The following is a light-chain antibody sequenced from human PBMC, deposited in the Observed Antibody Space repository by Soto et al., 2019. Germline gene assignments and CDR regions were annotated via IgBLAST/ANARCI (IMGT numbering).Light chain of an antibody. Sequence: QSVLTQPPSASGTPGQRVTITCSGSSSSLGKNYVNWYQQRPGTAPKLLIHRSNERPSGVPDRFSGSKSGTSASLAISGLRSEDEGHYYCAAWNALRHYVFGNGTKVT. CDR3: AAWNALRHYV. CDR1: SSSLGKNY. CDR2: RSN. V-gene: IGLV1-47*01. J-gene: IGLJ1*01.